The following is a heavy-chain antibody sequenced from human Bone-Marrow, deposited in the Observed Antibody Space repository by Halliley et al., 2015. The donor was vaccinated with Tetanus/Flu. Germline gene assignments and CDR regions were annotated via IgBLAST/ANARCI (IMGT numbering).Heavy chain of an antibody. D-gene: IGHD5-18*01. V-gene: IGHV3-23*01. CDR2: ISGSGSSK. J-gene: IGHJ4*02. CDR1: GLNFSDYA. Sequence: SLRLSCAASGLNFSDYAMSWVRQAPGKGLEWVSGISGSGSSKYYADSVKGRFIISRDNSKNTVYLQMNSLRADDTAFYYCASFPYMYGPGYWGQGTLVTVSS. CDR3: ASFPYMYGPGY.